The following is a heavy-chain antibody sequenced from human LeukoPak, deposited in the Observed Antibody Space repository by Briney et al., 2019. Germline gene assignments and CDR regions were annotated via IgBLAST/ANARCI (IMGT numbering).Heavy chain of an antibody. J-gene: IGHJ4*02. CDR1: GGSISSGGYY. V-gene: IGHV4-31*03. Sequence: SQTLSLTCTVSGGSISSGGYYWSWIRQHPGKGLEWIGYIYYSGSTYYNPSLKSRVTISVDASKNQFSLKLSSVTAADTAVYYCASRLRSSSWYNYWGQGTLVTVSS. CDR3: ASRLRSSSWYNY. CDR2: IYYSGST. D-gene: IGHD6-13*01.